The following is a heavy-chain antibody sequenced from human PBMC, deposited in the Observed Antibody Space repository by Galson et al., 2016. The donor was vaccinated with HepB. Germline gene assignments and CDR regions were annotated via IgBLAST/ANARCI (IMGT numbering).Heavy chain of an antibody. D-gene: IGHD3-3*01. CDR1: GFTFDDYI. Sequence: SLRLSCATSGFTFDDYIMHWVRQTPEKGLEWVSLIHWDGRTTYYADSVQGRFTISRDSNRNSLSLHMNSLKSEDTALYYCAKASGSHARYYFDRWGQGTLVTVSS. V-gene: IGHV3-43*01. J-gene: IGHJ4*02. CDR3: AKASGSHARYYFDR. CDR2: IHWDGRTT.